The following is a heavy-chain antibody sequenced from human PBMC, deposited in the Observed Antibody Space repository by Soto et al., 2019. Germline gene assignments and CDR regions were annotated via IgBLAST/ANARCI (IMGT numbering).Heavy chain of an antibody. V-gene: IGHV1-18*01. CDR3: ARDWGIIASRTSFPVL. J-gene: IGHJ4*02. Sequence: ASVKVSCKGSSYTFTSYGINWVRQAPAQGLEWMGWISAYNGKTNYAQKLQGRVTMTTDTSTTTVYMELRSLRSDDTAMYYCARDWGIIASRTSFPVLWGQGTLVTVSS. CDR1: SYTFTSYG. D-gene: IGHD3-16*01. CDR2: ISAYNGKT.